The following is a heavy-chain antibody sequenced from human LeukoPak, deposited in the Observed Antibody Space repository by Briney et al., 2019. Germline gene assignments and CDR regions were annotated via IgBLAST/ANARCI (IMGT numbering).Heavy chain of an antibody. CDR3: ARDRAGTADY. D-gene: IGHD6-13*01. Sequence: SVKVSCKASGGTFSSYAISWVRQAPGQGLEWMGGIIPIFGTANYAQKFQGRVTITRDTSASTAYMELSSLRSEDTAVYYCARDRAGTADYWGQGTLVTVSS. V-gene: IGHV1-69*05. CDR1: GGTFSSYA. J-gene: IGHJ4*02. CDR2: IIPIFGTA.